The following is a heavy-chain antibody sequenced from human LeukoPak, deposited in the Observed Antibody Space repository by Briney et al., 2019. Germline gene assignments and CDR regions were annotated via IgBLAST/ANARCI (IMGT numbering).Heavy chain of an antibody. Sequence: PSETLSLTCTVSGGSISSYYWSWIRQPPGKGLEWIGYIYYSGSTNYNPSLKSRVTISVDTSKNQFSLKLSSVTAADTAVYYCARHYYYDSSSYYYYFDYWGQGTLVTVSS. D-gene: IGHD3-22*01. V-gene: IGHV4-59*01. CDR3: ARHYYYDSSSYYYYFDY. J-gene: IGHJ4*02. CDR2: IYYSGST. CDR1: GGSISSYY.